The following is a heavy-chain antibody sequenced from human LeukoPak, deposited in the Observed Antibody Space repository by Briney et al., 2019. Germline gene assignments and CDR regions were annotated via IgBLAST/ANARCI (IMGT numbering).Heavy chain of an antibody. J-gene: IGHJ6*03. D-gene: IGHD6-13*01. Sequence: SETLSLTCTVSGGSISSGSYYWSWIRQPAGKGLEWIGRIYTSGSTNYNPSLKSRVTISVDTSKNQFSLKLSSVTAADTAVYYCARGIRKVAAAHMDVWGKGTTVTVSS. CDR1: GGSISSGSYY. CDR2: IYTSGST. CDR3: ARGIRKVAAAHMDV. V-gene: IGHV4-61*02.